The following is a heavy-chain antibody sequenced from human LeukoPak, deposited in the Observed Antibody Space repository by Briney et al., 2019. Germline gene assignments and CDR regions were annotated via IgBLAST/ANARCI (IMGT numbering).Heavy chain of an antibody. D-gene: IGHD6-13*01. J-gene: IGHJ6*03. Sequence: ASVKVSCKASGYTFTGYYMHWVRQAPGQGLEWMGWINPNSGGTNYAQKFQGRVTMTRDTSISTAYMELSRLRSDDTAVYYCARGRGTSGSNRDFYYYYYMDVWGKGTTVAVSS. CDR1: GYTFTGYY. CDR2: INPNSGGT. V-gene: IGHV1-2*02. CDR3: ARGRGTSGSNRDFYYYYYMDV.